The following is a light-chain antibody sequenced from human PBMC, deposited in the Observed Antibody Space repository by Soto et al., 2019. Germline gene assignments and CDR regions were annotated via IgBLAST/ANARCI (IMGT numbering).Light chain of an antibody. J-gene: IGLJ1*01. CDR1: SSDVGGYNY. V-gene: IGLV2-11*01. CDR3: CSYAGSYTWV. Sequence: QSALTQPRSVSGSPGQSVTISSTGTSSDVGGYNYVSWYQQHPGKAPKLMIYDVSKRPSGVPDRFSGSKSGNTASLTISGLQAEDDADYYCCSYAGSYTWVFGTGTKVTVL. CDR2: DVS.